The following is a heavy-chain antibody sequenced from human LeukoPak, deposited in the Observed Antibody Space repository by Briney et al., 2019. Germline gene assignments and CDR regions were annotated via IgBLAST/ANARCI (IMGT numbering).Heavy chain of an antibody. Sequence: GGSLRLSCAASGFTFSSYSMNWVRQAPGKGLEWVSSISSTSNYIYYADSVKGRFTISRDNAKNSLYLQMNSLRAEDTAVYYCARDWDIVTEGYWGQGTLVTVSS. J-gene: IGHJ4*02. CDR3: ARDWDIVTEGY. D-gene: IGHD5-12*01. V-gene: IGHV3-21*01. CDR2: ISSTSNYI. CDR1: GFTFSSYS.